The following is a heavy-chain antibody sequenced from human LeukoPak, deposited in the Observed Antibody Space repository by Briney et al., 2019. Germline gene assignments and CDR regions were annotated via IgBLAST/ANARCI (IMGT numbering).Heavy chain of an antibody. Sequence: ASAKVSCKASGYTFTFYYIHWVRQAPGQGLEWMGWINPNSGGTNYAQKLQGRVTMTTDTSTSTAYMELRSLRSDDTAMYYCARDGYSSGWFLDYWGQGSLVTVSS. V-gene: IGHV1-2*02. CDR3: ARDGYSSGWFLDY. CDR1: GYTFTFYY. J-gene: IGHJ4*02. D-gene: IGHD6-19*01. CDR2: INPNSGGT.